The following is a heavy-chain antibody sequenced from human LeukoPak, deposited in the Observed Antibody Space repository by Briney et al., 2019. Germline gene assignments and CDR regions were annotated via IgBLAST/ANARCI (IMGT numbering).Heavy chain of an antibody. CDR2: IGWDGGNT. D-gene: IGHD5-18*01. CDR1: GFTFDDYA. CDR3: AKGRGYSYGIVFVY. Sequence: PGGSLRLSCAASGFTFDDYAMHWVRHTPGKGLGWVSLIGWDGGNTYYADSVKGRFTISRDNSKNSLYLQMNSLRAEDTALYYCAKGRGYSYGIVFVYWGQGTLVTVSS. V-gene: IGHV3-43D*03. J-gene: IGHJ4*02.